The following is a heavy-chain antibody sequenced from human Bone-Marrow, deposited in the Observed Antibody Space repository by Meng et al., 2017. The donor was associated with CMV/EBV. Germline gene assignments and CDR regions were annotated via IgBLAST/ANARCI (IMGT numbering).Heavy chain of an antibody. CDR1: GFTFSSYG. CDR2: IRYDGSNK. Sequence: GGSLRLSCAAAGFTFSSYGMHCVRQAPGKGLEWVAFIRYDGSNKYYADSVKGRFTISRDNSKNTLYLQMSSLRAEDTAVYYCAKDKDDFWSGYHIDYWSQGTLATVSS. CDR3: AKDKDDFWSGYHIDY. V-gene: IGHV3-30*02. J-gene: IGHJ4*02. D-gene: IGHD3-3*01.